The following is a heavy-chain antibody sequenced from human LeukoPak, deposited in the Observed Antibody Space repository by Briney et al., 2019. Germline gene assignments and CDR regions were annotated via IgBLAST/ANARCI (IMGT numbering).Heavy chain of an antibody. CDR2: IIPIFGTA. CDR3: ARKTMIDGEVYSGYEYYFDY. V-gene: IGHV1-69*05. D-gene: IGHD5-12*01. Sequence: SVKVSCKASGGTFSSYAISWVRQAPGQGLEWMGGIIPIFGTANYAQKSQGRVTITTDESTSTAYMELSSLRSEDTAVYFCARKTMIDGEVYSGYEYYFDYWGQGTLVTVSS. CDR1: GGTFSSYA. J-gene: IGHJ4*02.